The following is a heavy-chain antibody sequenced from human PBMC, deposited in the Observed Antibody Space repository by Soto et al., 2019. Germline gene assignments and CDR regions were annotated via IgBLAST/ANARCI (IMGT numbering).Heavy chain of an antibody. D-gene: IGHD3-3*01. CDR1: GTNYW. V-gene: IGHV5-51*01. CDR3: ARGYYSFWSGTLDY. Sequence: GESLKICCRTSGTNYWIAWVRQRPGKGLEWLGIIYPGDSDTRYSPSFQGQVTISADKSINTTYLRWSTLKASDSGIYFCARGYYSFWSGTLDYWGQGTQVTVSS. CDR2: IYPGDSDT. J-gene: IGHJ4*02.